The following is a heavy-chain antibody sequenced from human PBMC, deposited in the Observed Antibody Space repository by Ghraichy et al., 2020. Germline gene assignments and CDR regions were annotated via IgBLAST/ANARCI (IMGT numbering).Heavy chain of an antibody. J-gene: IGHJ4*02. V-gene: IGHV4-59*01. CDR1: GGSLSSYY. D-gene: IGHD4/OR15-4a*01. CDR2: IYYSGNT. Sequence: SQTLSLTCTVSGGSLSSYYWSWIRQPPGKGLEWIGYIYYSGNTDYNVSLKSRVTISADTSKNRFSLKLSSVTAADTAVYYCARTMGSFDYWGQGILVTVSS. CDR3: ARTMGSFDY.